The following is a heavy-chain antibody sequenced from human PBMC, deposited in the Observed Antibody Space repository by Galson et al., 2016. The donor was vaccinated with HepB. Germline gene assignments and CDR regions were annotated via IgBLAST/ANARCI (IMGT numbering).Heavy chain of an antibody. CDR1: GFSFSNSG. J-gene: IGHJ5*02. CDR2: ISGSGGGT. D-gene: IGHD3-10*01. CDR3: ARGYGSGTYFVNNWFDP. Sequence: SLRLSCAASGFSFSNSGMSWVRQAPGRGLEWVSAISGSGGGTYYADSVKGRFTISRDNSKNTLYLQLNNLRAGDTAVYYCARGYGSGTYFVNNWFDPWGQGTLVTVSS. V-gene: IGHV3-23*01.